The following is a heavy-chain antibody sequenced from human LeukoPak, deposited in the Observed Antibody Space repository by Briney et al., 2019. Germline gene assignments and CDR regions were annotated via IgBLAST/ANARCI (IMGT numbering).Heavy chain of an antibody. CDR2: MYPNSGNT. CDR3: ATYTQYYYDSSGYYEGIF. D-gene: IGHD3-22*01. J-gene: IGHJ4*02. V-gene: IGHV1-8*01. CDR1: GYTFTSYD. Sequence: ASVKVSCKASGYTFTSYDINWVRQATGQGLEWMGCMYPNSGNTGYAQKFQGRVTMTRNTSISTAYMELSSLRSEDTAVYYCATYTQYYYDSSGYYEGIFWGQGTLVTVSS.